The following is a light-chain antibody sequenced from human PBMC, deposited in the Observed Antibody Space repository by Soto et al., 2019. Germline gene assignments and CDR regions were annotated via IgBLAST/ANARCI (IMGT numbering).Light chain of an antibody. CDR3: SSYTSSSTQV. V-gene: IGLV2-14*01. Sequence: QSALTQPASVSGSPGQSITISCTGTSSDVGGYNYVSWYQQHPGKAPKLMIYDVSNRPSGVSNRFSGSKSGNTASLTISGPQAEDEADHYCSSYTSSSTQVFGTGTKVTVL. CDR1: SSDVGGYNY. J-gene: IGLJ1*01. CDR2: DVS.